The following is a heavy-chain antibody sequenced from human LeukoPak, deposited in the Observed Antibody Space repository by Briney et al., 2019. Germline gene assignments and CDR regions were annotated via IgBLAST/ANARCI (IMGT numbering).Heavy chain of an antibody. CDR3: ARDPLGGFGELSNDY. CDR2: IQTYNGDT. J-gene: IGHJ4*02. CDR1: GYTFISYG. Sequence: ASVKVSCKPSGYTFISYGLTWVRHVPGQGFEWIGWIQTYNGDTQYADNFQGRVTMTTDTSTSTAYMELRSLRSDDTAVYYCARDPLGGFGELSNDYWGQGTLVTVSP. V-gene: IGHV1-18*04. D-gene: IGHD3-10*01.